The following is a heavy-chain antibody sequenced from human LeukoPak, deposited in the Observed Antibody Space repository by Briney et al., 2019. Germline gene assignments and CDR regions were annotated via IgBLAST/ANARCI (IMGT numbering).Heavy chain of an antibody. CDR3: ARGGYIDY. V-gene: IGHV4-39*07. CDR2: INHSGST. CDR1: GGSISNSGYY. D-gene: IGHD5-12*01. Sequence: SETLSLTCSVSGGSISNSGYYWGWIRQPPGKGLEWIGEINHSGSTNYNPSLKSRVTISVDTSKNQFSLKLSSVTAADTAVYYCARGGYIDYWGQGTLVTVSS. J-gene: IGHJ4*02.